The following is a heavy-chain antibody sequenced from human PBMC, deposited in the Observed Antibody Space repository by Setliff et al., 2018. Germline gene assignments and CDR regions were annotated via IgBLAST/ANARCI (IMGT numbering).Heavy chain of an antibody. V-gene: IGHV1-69*13. D-gene: IGHD3-16*01. Sequence: ASVKVSCKASGGTFSSYAISWVRQAPGQGLEWMGGIIPIFGTANYAQKFQGRVTITADESTSTAYMELSSLRSEDTAVYYCAKQGDLAFDYWGQGTQVTVSS. CDR3: AKQGDLAFDY. CDR2: IIPIFGTA. J-gene: IGHJ4*02. CDR1: GGTFSSYA.